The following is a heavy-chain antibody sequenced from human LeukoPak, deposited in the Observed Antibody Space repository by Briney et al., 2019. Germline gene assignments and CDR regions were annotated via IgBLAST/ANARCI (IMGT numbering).Heavy chain of an antibody. CDR1: GFPFENYA. J-gene: IGHJ6*02. CDR2: ISGSGGST. D-gene: IGHD4-17*01. CDR3: AKAMTTVTRPHYYYYYGMDV. Sequence: GGSLRLSCAASGFPFENYAMSWVRQAPGKGLEWVSAISGSGGSTYYADSVKGRFTVSRDNSKNTLYPQMNSLRAEDTAVYYCAKAMTTVTRPHYYYYYGMDVWGQGTTDTVSS. V-gene: IGHV3-23*01.